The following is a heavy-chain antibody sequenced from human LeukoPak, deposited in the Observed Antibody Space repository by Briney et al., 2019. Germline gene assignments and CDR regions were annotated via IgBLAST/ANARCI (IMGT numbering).Heavy chain of an antibody. Sequence: SETLSLTCTVSGGSISSYYWSWIRQPPGKGLEWIGYIYYSGSTNYNPSLKSRVTISVDTSKNQFSLKLSSVTAADTAVYYCARDRYGSGSYYHDYWGQGTLVTVSS. D-gene: IGHD3-10*01. CDR3: ARDRYGSGSYYHDY. J-gene: IGHJ4*02. V-gene: IGHV4-59*01. CDR2: IYYSGST. CDR1: GGSISSYY.